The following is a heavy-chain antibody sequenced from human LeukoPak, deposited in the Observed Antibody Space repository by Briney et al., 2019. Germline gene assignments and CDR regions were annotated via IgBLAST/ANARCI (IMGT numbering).Heavy chain of an antibody. J-gene: IGHJ4*02. Sequence: ASVKVSCKASGYTFNKYAINWVRQAPGQGLEWMGWINTNTGNPSYARDFTGRFVFSLDTSVNSAFLQINNLKAEDTAFYYCTLGSYWGQGTLVTVSS. CDR2: INTNTGNP. CDR3: TLGSY. D-gene: IGHD3-10*01. V-gene: IGHV7-4-1*02. CDR1: GYTFNKYA.